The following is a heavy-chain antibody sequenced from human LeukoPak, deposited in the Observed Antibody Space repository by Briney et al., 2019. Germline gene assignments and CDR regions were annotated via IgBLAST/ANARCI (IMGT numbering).Heavy chain of an antibody. J-gene: IGHJ3*02. CDR1: GGSISSGGYY. V-gene: IGHV4-31*03. CDR2: IYYSGST. Sequence: SETLSLTCTVSGGSISSGGYYWSWVCQHPGKGLEWIGYIYYSGSTYYNPSLKSRVTISVDTSKNQFSLKLSSVTAADTAVYYCARSGGTSARVNAFDIWGPGTMVTVSS. D-gene: IGHD2-15*01. CDR3: ARSGGTSARVNAFDI.